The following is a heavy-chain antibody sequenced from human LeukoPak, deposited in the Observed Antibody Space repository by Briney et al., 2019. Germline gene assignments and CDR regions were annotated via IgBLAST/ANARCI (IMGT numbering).Heavy chain of an antibody. CDR3: ARRGYSSYFDY. CDR1: GGSISSNNYH. Sequence: PSETLSLTCTVSGGSISSNNYHWGWIRQSPGKGLEWIGSIYYSGSTYYNPSLKSRVTRSVDTSKNRFSLKLNSVTAADTAVYYCARRGYSSYFDYWGQGTLVTVSS. D-gene: IGHD4-11*01. J-gene: IGHJ4*02. CDR2: IYYSGST. V-gene: IGHV4-39*01.